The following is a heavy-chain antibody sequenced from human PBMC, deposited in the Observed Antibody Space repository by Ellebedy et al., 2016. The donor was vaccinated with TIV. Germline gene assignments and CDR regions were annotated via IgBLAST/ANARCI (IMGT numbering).Heavy chain of an antibody. CDR3: AREFSALWFGESLSGMDV. D-gene: IGHD3-10*01. CDR1: GYTFNNHG. Sequence: ASVKVSCKASGYTFNNHGITWVRQAPGQGLEWMGWISSYNGNTIYAQKIQGRVTMTTDTSTSTAYMELRSLRSDDTAVYYCAREFSALWFGESLSGMDVWGQGTTVTVSS. J-gene: IGHJ6*02. V-gene: IGHV1-18*01. CDR2: ISSYNGNT.